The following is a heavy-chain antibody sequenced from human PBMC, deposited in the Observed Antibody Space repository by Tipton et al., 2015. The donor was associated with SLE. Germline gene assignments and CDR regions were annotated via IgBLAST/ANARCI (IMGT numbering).Heavy chain of an antibody. CDR3: ARRYNYGTFDY. J-gene: IGHJ4*02. CDR2: VYHNGTA. CDR1: GSSIGRINYY. Sequence: TLSLTCTVSGSSIGRINYYWAWIRQPPGKGLEWIGSVYHNGTAYYNPSLKSRLTISVDTSQTQFSLDLSSVTAADTAVYYCARRYNYGTFDYWGQGTLVAVSS. V-gene: IGHV4-39*01. D-gene: IGHD5-18*01.